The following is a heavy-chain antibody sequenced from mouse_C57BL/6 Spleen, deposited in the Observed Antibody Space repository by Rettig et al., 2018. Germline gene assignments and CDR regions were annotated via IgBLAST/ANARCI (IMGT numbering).Heavy chain of an antibody. CDR3: ARSAQATWYFDY. D-gene: IGHD3-2*02. V-gene: IGHV5-6*01. Sequence: VSCAASGFTFSSYGMSWVRQTPDKRLEWVATISSGGSYTYYPDSVKGRFTISRDNAKNTLYLQMSSLKSEDTAMYYCARSAQATWYFDYWGQGTTLTVSS. CDR2: ISSGGSYT. CDR1: GFTFSSYG. J-gene: IGHJ2*01.